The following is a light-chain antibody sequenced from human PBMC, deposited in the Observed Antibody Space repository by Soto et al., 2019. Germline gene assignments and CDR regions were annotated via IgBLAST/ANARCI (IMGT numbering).Light chain of an antibody. CDR1: SSDVGDYNF. CDR2: VVS. J-gene: IGLJ3*02. V-gene: IGLV2-14*03. Sequence: QSALTQPASVSGSPGQSITISCTGTSSDVGDYNFVSWYQQLPGKAPKLMMYVVSHRPSGVSNRFSGSKSGNTASLTISGLLAEDEAHYYCSSHTTSSIWVFGGGTQLTVL. CDR3: SSHTTSSIWV.